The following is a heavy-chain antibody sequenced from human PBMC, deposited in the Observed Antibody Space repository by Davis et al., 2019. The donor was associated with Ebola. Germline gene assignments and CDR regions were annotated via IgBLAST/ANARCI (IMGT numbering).Heavy chain of an antibody. J-gene: IGHJ3*02. CDR3: AKDVRDYCSGGSCYAFDI. D-gene: IGHD2-15*01. CDR2: ISGSGGNT. Sequence: GESLKISCAASEITFSTYAMSWVRQAPGQGLEWVSTISGSGGNTYYADSVKGRFTISRDNSKNTLYLQMNSLRAEDTAVYYCAKDVRDYCSGGSCYAFDIWGQGTMVTVSS. CDR1: EITFSTYA. V-gene: IGHV3-23*01.